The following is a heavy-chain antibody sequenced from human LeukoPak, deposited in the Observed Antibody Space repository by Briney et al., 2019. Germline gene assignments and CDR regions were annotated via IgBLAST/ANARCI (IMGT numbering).Heavy chain of an antibody. V-gene: IGHV3-21*01. Sequence: PGGSLRLSCAASGFPFSNYNMNWVRQAPGKGLEWVSTISGSSSYIYYAESVKGRFTIFRDNANNLLYLQMNSLRAEDTAVYYCASALSPWGQGTLVTVSS. CDR1: GFPFSNYN. CDR2: ISGSSSYI. CDR3: ASALSP. D-gene: IGHD4/OR15-4a*01. J-gene: IGHJ4*02.